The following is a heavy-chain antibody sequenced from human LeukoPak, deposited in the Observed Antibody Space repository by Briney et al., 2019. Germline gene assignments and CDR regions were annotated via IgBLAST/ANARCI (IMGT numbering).Heavy chain of an antibody. CDR3: AREGDGYNPPDAFDI. CDR1: GYSISSGYY. CDR2: IYYSGST. D-gene: IGHD5-24*01. Sequence: SETLSLTCTVSGYSISSGYYWGWIRQPPGKGLEWIGYIYYSGSTNYNPSLKSRVTISVDTSKNQFSLKLSSVTAADTAVYYCAREGDGYNPPDAFDIWGQGTMVTVSS. J-gene: IGHJ3*02. V-gene: IGHV4-61*01.